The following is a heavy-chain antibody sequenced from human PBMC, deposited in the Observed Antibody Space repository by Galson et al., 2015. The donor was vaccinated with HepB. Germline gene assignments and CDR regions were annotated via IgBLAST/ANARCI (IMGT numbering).Heavy chain of an antibody. V-gene: IGHV3-7*03. J-gene: IGHJ5*02. CDR2: IREDGYET. CDR3: ARERYGDSGSFINH. Sequence: SLRLSCAVSGFIFTNYWMSWVRQAPGKGPEWVANIREDGYETHYVDSVRGRFTIARDNNRRSLYLHMESLRADDAAVYYCARERYGDSGSFINHWGRGTLVTVSS. D-gene: IGHD3-10*01. CDR1: GFIFTNYW.